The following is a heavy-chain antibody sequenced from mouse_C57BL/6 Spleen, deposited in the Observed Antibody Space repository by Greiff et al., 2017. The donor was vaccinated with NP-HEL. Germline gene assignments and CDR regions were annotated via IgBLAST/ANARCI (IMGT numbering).Heavy chain of an antibody. CDR2: INPGSGGT. CDR1: GYAFTNYL. Sequence: VQLQQSGAELVRPGTSVKVSCKASGYAFTNYLIEWVKQRPGQGLEWIGVINPGSGGTNYNEKFKGKATLTADKSSSTAYMQLSSLTSEDSAVYFCARDYGYDENYAMDYWGQGTSVTVSS. J-gene: IGHJ4*01. V-gene: IGHV1-54*01. CDR3: ARDYGYDENYAMDY. D-gene: IGHD2-2*01.